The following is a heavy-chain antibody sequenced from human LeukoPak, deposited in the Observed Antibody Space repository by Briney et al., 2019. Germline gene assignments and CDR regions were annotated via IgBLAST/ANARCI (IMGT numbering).Heavy chain of an antibody. Sequence: SETLSLTCAVYGGSFSGYYWSWIRQPPGKGLEWIGEINHSGSTNYNPSLKSRVAISVDTSKNQFSLKLSSVTAADTAVYYCARGKDTAMGTAFDIWGQGTMVTVSS. CDR2: INHSGST. D-gene: IGHD5-18*01. J-gene: IGHJ3*02. CDR1: GGSFSGYY. V-gene: IGHV4-34*01. CDR3: ARGKDTAMGTAFDI.